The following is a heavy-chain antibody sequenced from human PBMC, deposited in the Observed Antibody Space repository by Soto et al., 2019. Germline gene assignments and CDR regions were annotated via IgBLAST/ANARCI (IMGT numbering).Heavy chain of an antibody. CDR3: SADHPHTAIGWPV. Sequence: SVKVSCKASGFDFGSFCIQFLRQTRGRGLEWIGWIVVASGRTNYARQFQGRVAFSRDMSSTTAYMDLYDLKSDDTAVYFCSADHPHTAIGWPVWGQGTTVTVSS. CDR2: IVVASGRT. V-gene: IGHV1-58*02. CDR1: GFDFGSFC. J-gene: IGHJ6*02.